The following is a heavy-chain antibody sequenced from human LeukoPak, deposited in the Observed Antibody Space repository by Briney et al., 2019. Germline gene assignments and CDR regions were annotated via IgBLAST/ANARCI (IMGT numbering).Heavy chain of an antibody. CDR3: AKVAARDSSGYYSHFDY. CDR2: ISGSGGST. CDR1: GFTFSSYA. D-gene: IGHD3-22*01. J-gene: IGHJ4*02. V-gene: IGHV3-23*01. Sequence: SGGSLRLSCAASGFTFSSYAMSWVRQSPGKGLEWVSAISGSGGSTYYADSVKGRFTISRDNSKNTLYLQMNSLRAEDTAVYYCAKVAARDSSGYYSHFDYWGQGTLVTVSS.